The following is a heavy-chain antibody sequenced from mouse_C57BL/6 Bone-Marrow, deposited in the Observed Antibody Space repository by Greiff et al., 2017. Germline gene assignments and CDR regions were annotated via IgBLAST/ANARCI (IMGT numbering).Heavy chain of an antibody. CDR1: GFSLTSYA. CDR3: DRDTHDYGSCFPFDD. V-gene: IGHV2-9-1*01. CDR2: IWPGGGT. D-gene: IGHD1-1*01. J-gene: IGHJ2*01. Sequence: QVQLKESGPGLVAPSQSLSITCTVSGFSLTSYAISWVRQPPGQGLEWLGVIWPGGGTNYNSALKSRLSISKDNSKSQVFLKMHSLQTDDTARYYCDRDTHDYGSCFPFDDWGQGTTLTVSS.